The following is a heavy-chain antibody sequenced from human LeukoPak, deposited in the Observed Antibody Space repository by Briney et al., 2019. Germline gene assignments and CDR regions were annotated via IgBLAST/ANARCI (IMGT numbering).Heavy chain of an antibody. CDR3: ARSGYSYGTYYYYYYMDV. J-gene: IGHJ6*03. V-gene: IGHV4-59*01. CDR1: GGSISSYY. CDR2: IYYSGTT. Sequence: SETLSLTCTVSGGSISSYYWSWIRQPPGKGLEWIGYIYYSGTTNYNPSLKSRVTISVDTSKNQFSLKLSSVTAADTAVYYCARSGYSYGTYYYYYYMDVWGKGTTVTISS. D-gene: IGHD5-18*01.